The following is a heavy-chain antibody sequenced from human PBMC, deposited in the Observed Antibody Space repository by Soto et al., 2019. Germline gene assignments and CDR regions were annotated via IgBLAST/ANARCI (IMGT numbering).Heavy chain of an antibody. V-gene: IGHV3-30-3*01. J-gene: IGHJ6*02. CDR2: ISYDGSNK. Sequence: GGSLRLSCAASGFTFSSYAMHWVRQAPGKGLEWVAVISYDGSNKYYADSVEGRFTISRDNSKNTLYLQMNSLRAEDTAVYYCARSYYDFWSGYSYYYYYGMDVWGQGTTVTVSS. D-gene: IGHD3-3*01. CDR3: ARSYYDFWSGYSYYYYYGMDV. CDR1: GFTFSSYA.